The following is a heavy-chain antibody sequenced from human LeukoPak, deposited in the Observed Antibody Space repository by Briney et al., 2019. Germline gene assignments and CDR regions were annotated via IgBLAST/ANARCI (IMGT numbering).Heavy chain of an antibody. CDR2: ISYDGSNK. J-gene: IGHJ5*02. D-gene: IGHD3/OR15-3a*01. Sequence: GGSLRLSCAAPGFTFSSYAMHWVRQAPGKGLEWVAVISYDGSNKYYADSVKGRFTISRDNSKNTLYLQMNSLRAEDTAVYYCARAGLYRYSNWFDPWGQGTLVTVSS. CDR3: ARAGLYRYSNWFDP. V-gene: IGHV3-30*04. CDR1: GFTFSSYA.